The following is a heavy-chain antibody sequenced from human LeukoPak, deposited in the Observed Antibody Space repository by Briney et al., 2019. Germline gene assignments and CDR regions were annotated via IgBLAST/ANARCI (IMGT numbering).Heavy chain of an antibody. Sequence: SETLSLTCAVSGGSISSSDWWSWVRQPPGRGLEWIGYIYRSEDTSYNPCLKSRATMSVDKSKHQFSPKLSSVTAADTAVYYCARDPHCSSSDCPYDYWGQGTLVIVSS. CDR2: IYRSEDT. V-gene: IGHV4-4*02. CDR1: GGSISSSDW. CDR3: ARDPHCSSSDCPYDY. D-gene: IGHD2-2*01. J-gene: IGHJ4*02.